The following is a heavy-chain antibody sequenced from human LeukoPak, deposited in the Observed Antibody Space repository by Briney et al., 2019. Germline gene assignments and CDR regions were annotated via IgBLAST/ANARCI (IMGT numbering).Heavy chain of an antibody. V-gene: IGHV3-74*01. J-gene: IGHJ4*02. CDR1: GFTSSSYW. CDR3: ARSQGPYDY. CDR2: INGDGSST. Sequence: QPGGTLRLSCAASGFTSSSYWMNWVRQAPGKGLVWVSRINGDGSSTNYADSVKGRFTISRDNAKNTLYLQLNSLRAEDTAIYYCARSQGPYDYWGQGTLVTVSS.